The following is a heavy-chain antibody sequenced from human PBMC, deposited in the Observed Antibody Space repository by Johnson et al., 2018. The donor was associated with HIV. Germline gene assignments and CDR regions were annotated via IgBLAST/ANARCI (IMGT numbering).Heavy chain of an antibody. CDR2: IWYDGSNK. Sequence: VESGGGVVQPEMSLRLACAASGFTFSSYPMHWVRQAPGKGLEWVAVIWYDGSNKYYADSVKGRFTIYRDNSKNTLYLQMNSLRAEDTAVYYCAKDPGITMIAHAFDIWGQGTMVTVSS. J-gene: IGHJ3*02. CDR1: GFTFSSYP. CDR3: AKDPGITMIAHAFDI. D-gene: IGHD3-22*01. V-gene: IGHV3-33*06.